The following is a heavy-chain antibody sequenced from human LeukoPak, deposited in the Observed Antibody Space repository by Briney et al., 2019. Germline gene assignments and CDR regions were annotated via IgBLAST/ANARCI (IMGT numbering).Heavy chain of an antibody. CDR2: ISSSGSTI. J-gene: IGHJ6*02. Sequence: PGGSLRLSCAASGFTLSSYEMDWVRQAPGKGLEWVSYISSSGSTIYYADSVKGRFTISRDNAKNSLYLQMNSLRAEDTAVYYCARDCSSTSCPLSYYYYGMDVWGQGTTVTVSS. CDR3: ARDCSSTSCPLSYYYYGMDV. V-gene: IGHV3-48*03. D-gene: IGHD2-2*01. CDR1: GFTLSSYE.